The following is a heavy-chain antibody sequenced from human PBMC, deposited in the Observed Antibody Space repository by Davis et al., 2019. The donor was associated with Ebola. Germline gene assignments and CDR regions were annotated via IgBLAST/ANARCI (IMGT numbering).Heavy chain of an antibody. CDR2: IYYSGST. V-gene: IGHV4-59*11. Sequence: PGASLRLSCTVSGGSISSHYWSWIRQPPGKGLAWIGSIYYSGSTNYNPSLKSRVTISVDTSKNQFSLKLSSVTAADTAVYYCARGWLAAAGIFDYWGQGTLVTVSS. CDR1: GGSISSHY. CDR3: ARGWLAAAGIFDY. J-gene: IGHJ4*02. D-gene: IGHD6-13*01.